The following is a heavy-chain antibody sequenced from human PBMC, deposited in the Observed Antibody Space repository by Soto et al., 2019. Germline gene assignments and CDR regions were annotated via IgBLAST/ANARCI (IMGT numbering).Heavy chain of an antibody. Sequence: SLRLSCAASGFTFSSYSMNWVRQAPGKGLEWVSSISSSSSYIYYADSVKGRFTISRDNAKNSLYLQMNSLRAEDTAVYYCARTSIRDYGDYGSDAFDIWGQGTTVTVSS. CDR3: ARTSIRDYGDYGSDAFDI. CDR1: GFTFSSYS. D-gene: IGHD4-17*01. V-gene: IGHV3-21*01. J-gene: IGHJ3*02. CDR2: ISSSSSYI.